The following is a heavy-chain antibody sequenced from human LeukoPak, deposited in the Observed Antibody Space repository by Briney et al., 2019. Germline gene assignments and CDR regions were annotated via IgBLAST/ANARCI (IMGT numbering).Heavy chain of an antibody. V-gene: IGHV1-69*05. J-gene: IGHJ5*02. Sequence: SVKVSCKASGGTFSSYAISWVRQAPGQGLEWMGGIIPIFGTANYAQKFQGRVTITTDESTSTAYMELSSLRSEDTAVYYCARDAGIVVVPATRYNWFDPWGQGTLVTVSS. CDR2: IIPIFGTA. D-gene: IGHD2-2*01. CDR1: GGTFSSYA. CDR3: ARDAGIVVVPATRYNWFDP.